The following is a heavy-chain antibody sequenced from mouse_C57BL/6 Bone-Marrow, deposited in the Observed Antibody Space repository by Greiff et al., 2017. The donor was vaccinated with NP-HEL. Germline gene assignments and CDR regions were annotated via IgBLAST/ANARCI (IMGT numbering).Heavy chain of an antibody. CDR1: GYSITSGYY. J-gene: IGHJ3*01. CDR3: AREGQGAFAY. V-gene: IGHV3-6*01. CDR2: ISYDGSN. Sequence: EVKLVESGPGLVKPSQSLSLTCSVTGYSITSGYYWNWIRQFPGNKLEWMGYISYDGSNNYNPSLKNRISITRDTSKNQFFLKLNSVTTEDTATYYCAREGQGAFAYWGQGTLVTVSA.